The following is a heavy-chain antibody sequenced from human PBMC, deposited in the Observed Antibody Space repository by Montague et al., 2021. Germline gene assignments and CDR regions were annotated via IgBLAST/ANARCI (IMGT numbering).Heavy chain of an antibody. D-gene: IGHD3-3*01. V-gene: IGHV4-39*02. J-gene: IGHJ4*01. CDR3: ARTNLGLERLDV. CDR1: GASLTDNSHH. CDR2: VDFTESR. Sequence: SETLSLTCSVSGASLTDNSHHWGWIRQPPGKGLEWIGSVDFTESREFKASLKSRVHISVDKPKNTLSLKLTSVTAADTAVYFYARTNLGLERLDVWGHGVMVTVSS.